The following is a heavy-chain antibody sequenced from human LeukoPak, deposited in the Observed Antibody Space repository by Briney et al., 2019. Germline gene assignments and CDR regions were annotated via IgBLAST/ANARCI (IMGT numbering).Heavy chain of an antibody. D-gene: IGHD3-10*01. V-gene: IGHV3-48*03. Sequence: GGSLRLSCAASGFTFSSYEMNWVRQAPGKGLEWVSYISSSGSTIYYADSVKGRFTISRDNAKNSLYLQMNSLRAEDTAVYYCARERSTVVRGNGWFDPWGQGTLVTVSS. CDR2: ISSSGSTI. CDR3: ARERSTVVRGNGWFDP. J-gene: IGHJ5*02. CDR1: GFTFSSYE.